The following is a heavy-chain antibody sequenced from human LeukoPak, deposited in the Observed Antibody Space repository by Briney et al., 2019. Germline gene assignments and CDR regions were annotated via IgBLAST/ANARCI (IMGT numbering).Heavy chain of an antibody. CDR1: GFTFSTYG. V-gene: IGHV3-30*02. D-gene: IGHD3-9*01. CDR3: ATDGPNYNIDH. Sequence: GGSLRLSCGASGFTFSTYGMHWVRQAPGKGLGWVAMIRYDGSNKYYADSVKGRFTISRDNSKNTMYLQMDSLRAEDTAVYYCATDGPNYNIDHWGQGILVTVSS. J-gene: IGHJ4*02. CDR2: IRYDGSNK.